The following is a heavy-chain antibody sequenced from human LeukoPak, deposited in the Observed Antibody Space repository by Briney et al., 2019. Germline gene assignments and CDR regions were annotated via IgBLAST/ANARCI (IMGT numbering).Heavy chain of an antibody. CDR2: IYHSGST. J-gene: IGHJ4*02. D-gene: IGHD3-22*01. V-gene: IGHV4-38-2*01. Sequence: PSETLSLTCAVSGYSISSGYYWGWIRQPPGQGLEWIGSIYHSGSTYYNPSLKSRVSISVDTSKNQFSLKLSSVTAADTAVYYCARKYYYDSSGYYYVFFDYWGQGTLVTVSS. CDR1: GYSISSGYY. CDR3: ARKYYYDSSGYYYVFFDY.